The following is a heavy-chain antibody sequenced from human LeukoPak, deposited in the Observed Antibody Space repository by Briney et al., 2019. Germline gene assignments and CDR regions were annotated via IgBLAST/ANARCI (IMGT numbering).Heavy chain of an antibody. CDR1: GFTFSSYS. D-gene: IGHD3-10*01. V-gene: IGHV3-21*01. CDR2: ISSSSSYI. J-gene: IGHJ6*04. Sequence: GGSLRLSCAASGFTFSSYSMNWVRQAPGKGLEWVSSISSSSSYIYYADSVKGRFTISRDNAKNSLYLQMNSLRAEDTAVYYCARDIRGVIVDYYGMDVWGIGTTVTVSS. CDR3: ARDIRGVIVDYYGMDV.